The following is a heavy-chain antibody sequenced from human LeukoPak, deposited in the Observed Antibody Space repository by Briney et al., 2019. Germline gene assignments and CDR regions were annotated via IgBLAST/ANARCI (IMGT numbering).Heavy chain of an antibody. D-gene: IGHD3-22*01. CDR2: IYSGGST. V-gene: IGHV3-53*04. CDR3: ARSSTDNYYDSSGYWFDP. J-gene: IGHJ5*02. Sequence: GGSLRLSCAASGFTFSSYAMSWVRQAPGKGLEWVSVIYSGGSTYYADSVKGRFTVSRHNSKNTLYLQMNSLRAEDTAVYYCARSSTDNYYDSSGYWFDPWGQGTLVTVSS. CDR1: GFTFSSYA.